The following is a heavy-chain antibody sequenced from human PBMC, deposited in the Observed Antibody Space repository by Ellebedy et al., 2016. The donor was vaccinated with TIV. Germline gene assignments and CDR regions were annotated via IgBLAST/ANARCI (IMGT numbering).Heavy chain of an antibody. CDR2: LYSTGTA. D-gene: IGHD3-16*01. J-gene: IGHJ4*02. V-gene: IGHV4-4*07. CDR1: ADSTVSYY. CDR3: ARGFYDGYIHS. Sequence: MPSETLSLTCSVSADSTVSYYWSWIRQPAGKGLEWIGRLYSTGTANYNPSLGSRVTVSLDTSNRQFSLKLTSVTAADSAVYYCARGFYDGYIHSWGQGTLVTVSS.